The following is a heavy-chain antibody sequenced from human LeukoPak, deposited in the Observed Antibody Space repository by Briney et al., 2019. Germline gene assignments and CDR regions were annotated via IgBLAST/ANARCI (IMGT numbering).Heavy chain of an antibody. V-gene: IGHV3-64D*09. CDR1: GFTFSTYA. J-gene: IGHJ1*01. CDR2: TSSGGGGT. CDR3: ARDDVSGATQIEYFQH. Sequence: PGGSLRLSCSASGFTFSTYAMHWVRQAPGKGLEFVSATSSGGGGTYYADSVKGRFTISRDNSKNTLYLQMSSLRPEDTAVYYCARDDVSGATQIEYFQHWGQGTLVTVSS. D-gene: IGHD3-16*01.